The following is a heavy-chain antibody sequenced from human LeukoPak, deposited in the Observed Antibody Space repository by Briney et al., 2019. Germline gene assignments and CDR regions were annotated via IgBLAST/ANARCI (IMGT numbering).Heavy chain of an antibody. J-gene: IGHJ4*02. CDR1: GGSFSGYY. D-gene: IGHD1-14*01. Sequence: PSETLSLTCAVYGGSFSGYYWSWIRQPPGKGLEWIGEINHSGSTNYNPSLKSRVTISVDTSKNQFSLKLSSVTAADTAVYYCAGGVGEDPTTFDYWGQGTLVTVSS. V-gene: IGHV4-34*01. CDR2: INHSGST. CDR3: AGGVGEDPTTFDY.